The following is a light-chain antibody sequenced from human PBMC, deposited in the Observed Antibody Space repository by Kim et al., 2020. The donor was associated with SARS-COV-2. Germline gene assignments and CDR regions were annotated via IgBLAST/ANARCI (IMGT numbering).Light chain of an antibody. V-gene: IGKV3-15*01. CDR3: QQFNDWPRT. CDR2: DAV. CDR1: QSVSGD. J-gene: IGKJ1*01. Sequence: LSPGESATLSCRASQSVSGDLAWYQQRPGQAPRLLIYDAVNRATGIPARFSGSGSGTEFTLTISRLQSEDSALYYCQQFNDWPRTFGQGTKVDIK.